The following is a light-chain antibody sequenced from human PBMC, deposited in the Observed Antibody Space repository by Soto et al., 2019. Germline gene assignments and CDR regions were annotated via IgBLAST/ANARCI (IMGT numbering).Light chain of an antibody. Sequence: EVVMTQSPATLSVSPGERATLSCNARQGVSSNLAWYQQKPGQAPRLLIYGASTRATGIPARFSGSGSGTEFTLTISSLQSEDFAVYYCQQDNNWPPITFGQGTRLEIK. CDR3: QQDNNWPPIT. CDR1: QGVSSN. CDR2: GAS. J-gene: IGKJ5*01. V-gene: IGKV3-15*01.